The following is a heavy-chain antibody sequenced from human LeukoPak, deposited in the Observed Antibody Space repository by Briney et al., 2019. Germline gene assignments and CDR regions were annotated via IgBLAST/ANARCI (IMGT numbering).Heavy chain of an antibody. D-gene: IGHD6-6*01. V-gene: IGHV3-66*01. Sequence: HPGGSLRLSCAASGFTVSNNYMRWVRQAPGKGLEWVSLIYSGGATFYADAVKGRFTISRDGSKNTLYLQMNSLRAEDTAVYYCARDPPAVAANTYGWGQGTLVTVSS. J-gene: IGHJ4*02. CDR2: IYSGGAT. CDR1: GFTVSNNY. CDR3: ARDPPAVAANTYG.